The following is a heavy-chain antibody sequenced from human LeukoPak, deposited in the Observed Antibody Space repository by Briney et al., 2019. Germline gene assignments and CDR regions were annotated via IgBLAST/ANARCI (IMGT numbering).Heavy chain of an antibody. D-gene: IGHD3-9*01. V-gene: IGHV3-64*01. CDR3: ARGSVGYDILTGYYNAYYFDY. CDR2: ISSNGGST. Sequence: PGGSLRLSCAASGFTFSSYAMHWVRQAPGKGLEYASAISSNGGSTYYANSVKGRFTISRDNSKNTLYLQMGSLRAEDMAVYYCARGSVGYDILTGYYNAYYFDYWGQGTLVTVSS. CDR1: GFTFSSYA. J-gene: IGHJ4*02.